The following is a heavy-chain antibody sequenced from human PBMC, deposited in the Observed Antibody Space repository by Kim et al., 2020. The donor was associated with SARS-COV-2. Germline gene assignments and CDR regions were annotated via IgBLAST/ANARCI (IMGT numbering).Heavy chain of an antibody. CDR3: AKSDWFEP. Sequence: DRRITGYADSVRGRFTISRDDAKNTVYLQMDSLGVEDTAVYYCAKSDWFEPWGQGTLVTVSS. CDR2: DRRIT. V-gene: IGHV3-74*01. J-gene: IGHJ5*02.